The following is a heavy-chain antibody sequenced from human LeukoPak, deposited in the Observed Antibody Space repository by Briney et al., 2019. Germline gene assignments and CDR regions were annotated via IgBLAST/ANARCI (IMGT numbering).Heavy chain of an antibody. V-gene: IGHV1-18*01. J-gene: IGHJ5*02. CDR2: VSTYNSDT. Sequence: GPSGKVSCKPSGYRFSSNGISWVRKAPGQGLEWVGWVSTYNSDTNSAPRFQGRVTMTKDTSTTTVYMELRSLRTDDTAVYYCVLDNWNQFDPWGQGTLVTVSS. CDR1: GYRFSSNG. D-gene: IGHD1-20*01. CDR3: VLDNWNQFDP.